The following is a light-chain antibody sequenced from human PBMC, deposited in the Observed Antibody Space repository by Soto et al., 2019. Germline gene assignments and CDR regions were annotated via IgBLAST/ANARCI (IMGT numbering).Light chain of an antibody. CDR2: GNR. CDR3: AAWDDSLNVWV. V-gene: IGLV1-40*01. J-gene: IGLJ3*02. Sequence: QSVLTQPPSVSGAPGQRVTLSCTGNSSNLGAGYDVHWYQQLPGAAPKLVIFGNRNRPSGVPDRFSGSKSGTSASLAISGLQSEDEADYYCAAWDDSLNVWVFGGGTKVTVL. CDR1: SSNLGAGYD.